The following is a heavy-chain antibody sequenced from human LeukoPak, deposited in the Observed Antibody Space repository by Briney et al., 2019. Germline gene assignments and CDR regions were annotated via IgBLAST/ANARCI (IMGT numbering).Heavy chain of an antibody. J-gene: IGHJ6*03. D-gene: IGHD3-3*01. CDR1: GDSVSSGSHY. CDR2: ISNSGST. CDR3: ARSYYDFWSGSYYHYMDV. Sequence: PSETLSLTCTVSGDSVSSGSHYWSWIRQPPGKGLECIGYISNSGSTNYNPSLKSRVTISVDTSKNQLSLNLNSVTAADTAVYYCARSYYDFWSGSYYHYMDVLVKGTT. V-gene: IGHV4-61*01.